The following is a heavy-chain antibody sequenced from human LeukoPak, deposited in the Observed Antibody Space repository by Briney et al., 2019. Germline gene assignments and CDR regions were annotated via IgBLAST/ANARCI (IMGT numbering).Heavy chain of an antibody. CDR3: ARAYYNPGEFDP. V-gene: IGHV3-66*01. CDR2: IIGGGGST. D-gene: IGHD5-24*01. Sequence: GGSLRLSCAASEFSVGSNYMTWVRQAPGKGLEWVSGIIGGGGSTYYADSVKGRFTISKDNSKNTLYLQMNSLRAEDTAVYYCARAYYNPGEFDPWGQGTLVTVSS. CDR1: EFSVGSNY. J-gene: IGHJ5*02.